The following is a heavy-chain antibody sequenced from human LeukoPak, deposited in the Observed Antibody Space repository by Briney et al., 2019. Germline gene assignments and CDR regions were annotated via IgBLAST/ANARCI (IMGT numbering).Heavy chain of an antibody. J-gene: IGHJ4*02. Sequence: SVPVSFLASGYTFTSYYMHWVRQAPAQGLEWMGIINPSGCSTNYAQKFQGRVTMTSDTSTSTVYMELSSLRSEDTAVYYCARAEQLAEFDSWGQGTLVTVSS. V-gene: IGHV1-46*01. CDR3: ARAEQLAEFDS. D-gene: IGHD6-6*01. CDR1: GYTFTSYY. CDR2: INPSGCST.